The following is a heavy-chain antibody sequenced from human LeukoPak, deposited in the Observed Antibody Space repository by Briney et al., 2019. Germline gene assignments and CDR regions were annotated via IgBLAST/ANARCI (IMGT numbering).Heavy chain of an antibody. Sequence: SQTLSLTCNISGGSFSSHTSAWIWIRQAPSRGLEWLGKTYDRSTWTTDYKVCVQIRITIYPDTFSMNFCLLLGSVTPEDTGENYCARDRGGFDSWGQGTMVTVSS. D-gene: IGHD3-10*01. V-gene: IGHV6-1*01. CDR3: ARDRGGFDS. CDR1: GGSFSSHTSA. J-gene: IGHJ5*01. CDR2: TYDRSTWTT.